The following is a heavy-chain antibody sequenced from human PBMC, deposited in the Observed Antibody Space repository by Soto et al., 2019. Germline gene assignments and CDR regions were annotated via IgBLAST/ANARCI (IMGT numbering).Heavy chain of an antibody. CDR2: IIPIFGTA. Sequence: ASVKVSCKASGGTFSSYAISWVRQAPGQGLEWMGGIIPIFGTANYAQKFQGRVTITADESTSTAYMELSSLRSEDTAVYYCASVAYCGGDCPKNFDYWGQGTLVTVSS. CDR1: GGTFSSYA. V-gene: IGHV1-69*13. CDR3: ASVAYCGGDCPKNFDY. D-gene: IGHD2-21*02. J-gene: IGHJ4*02.